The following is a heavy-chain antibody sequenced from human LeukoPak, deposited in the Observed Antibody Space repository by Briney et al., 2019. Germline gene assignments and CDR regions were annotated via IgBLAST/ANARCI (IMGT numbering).Heavy chain of an antibody. CDR1: GGSITSSNW. CDR2: IYHSGST. V-gene: IGHV4-4*02. J-gene: IGHJ4*02. D-gene: IGHD4-23*01. CDR3: ARNAGNSDVDY. Sequence: PSETLSLTCAVSGGSITSSNWWTWVRQPPGKGLEWIGEIYHSGSTNYNPSLKSRIAMSVDKSNNQFSLKLNSVTAADTAVYYCARNAGNSDVDYWGQGTLVTVSS.